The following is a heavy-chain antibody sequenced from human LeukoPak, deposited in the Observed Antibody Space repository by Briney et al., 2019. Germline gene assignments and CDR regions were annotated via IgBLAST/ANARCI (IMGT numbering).Heavy chain of an antibody. Sequence: GASVKVSCKASGYTFTSYDINWVRQATGQGLEWMGWMNPNSGNTGYAQKFQGRVTMTRDTSISTAYMELSRLRSDDTAVYYCARGTRVKWGNRNWFDPWGQGTLVTVSS. V-gene: IGHV1-8*01. D-gene: IGHD2-8*01. CDR1: GYTFTSYD. CDR2: MNPNSGNT. CDR3: ARGTRVKWGNRNWFDP. J-gene: IGHJ5*02.